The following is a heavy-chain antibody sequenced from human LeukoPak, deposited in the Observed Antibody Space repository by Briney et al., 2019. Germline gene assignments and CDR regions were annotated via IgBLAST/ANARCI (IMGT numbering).Heavy chain of an antibody. Sequence: VASVKVSCKASGYTFTGYYMHWVRQAPGQGLEWMGWINPNSGGTNYAQKFQGRVTMTRDTSITTAYMELSRLSSDDTAVYYCARHPGKVTNDWYFDLWDRGTLVTVSS. J-gene: IGHJ2*01. CDR2: INPNSGGT. CDR1: GYTFTGYY. D-gene: IGHD4-23*01. CDR3: ARHPGKVTNDWYFDL. V-gene: IGHV1-2*02.